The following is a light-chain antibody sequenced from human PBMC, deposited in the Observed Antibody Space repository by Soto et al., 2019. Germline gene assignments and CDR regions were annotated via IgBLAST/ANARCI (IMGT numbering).Light chain of an antibody. V-gene: IGLV3-21*02. CDR1: NIGIKS. CDR2: DER. CDR3: QVWNGPNDLIV. Sequence: SYELTQPPSVSVAPGQTATITCGGNNIGIKSVHWYQQRPGQAPMLVVYDERDRPSGIPERFSGSNSGNAATLTISGVGAGDEAVYYCQVWNGPNDLIVLGGGTQLTVL. J-gene: IGLJ3*02.